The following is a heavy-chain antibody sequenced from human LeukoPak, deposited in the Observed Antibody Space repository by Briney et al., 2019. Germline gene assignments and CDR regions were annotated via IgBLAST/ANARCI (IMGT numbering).Heavy chain of an antibody. J-gene: IGHJ4*02. CDR1: EFTFSSYA. D-gene: IGHD2-8*01. V-gene: IGHV3-23*01. CDR2: ISASGGST. CDR3: AKDQDANYFDY. Sequence: GGSLRLSCAASEFTFSSYAMNWVRQAPGKGLEWVSAISASGGSTYYADSVKGRFSISRVNSKNTLYLQMNSLRAEDTAVYYCAKDQDANYFDYWGQGTLVTVSS.